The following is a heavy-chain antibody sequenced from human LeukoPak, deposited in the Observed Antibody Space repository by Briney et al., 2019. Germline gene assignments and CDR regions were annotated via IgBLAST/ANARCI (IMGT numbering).Heavy chain of an antibody. J-gene: IGHJ4*02. CDR2: ISYDGSNK. D-gene: IGHD4-17*01. CDR1: GLTFSSYA. CDR3: ARGGDYRYRYFDY. V-gene: IGHV3-30-3*01. Sequence: QAGGSLRLSCAASGLTFSSYAMHWVRQAPGKGLEWVAVISYDGSNKYYADSVKGRFTISRDNSKNTLYLQMNSLRAEDTAVYYCARGGDYRYRYFDYWGQGTLVTVSS.